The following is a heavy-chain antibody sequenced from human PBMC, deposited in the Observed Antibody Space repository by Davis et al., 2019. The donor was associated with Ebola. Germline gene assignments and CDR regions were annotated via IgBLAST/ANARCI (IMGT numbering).Heavy chain of an antibody. J-gene: IGHJ6*02. Sequence: AASVKVSCKASGYTFTSYAMHWVRQAPGQRLEWMGWINAGNGNTKYSQKFQGRVTMTTDTSTSTAYMELRSLRSDDTAVYYCAGPMVQGVIIRYYYGMDVWGQGTTVTVSS. V-gene: IGHV1-3*01. CDR2: INAGNGNT. CDR3: AGPMVQGVIIRYYYGMDV. CDR1: GYTFTSYA. D-gene: IGHD3-10*01.